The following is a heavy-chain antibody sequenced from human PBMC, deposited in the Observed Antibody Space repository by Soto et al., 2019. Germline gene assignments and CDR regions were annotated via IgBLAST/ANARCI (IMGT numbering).Heavy chain of an antibody. CDR2: INCGGST. CDR1: GWSFSGYY. V-gene: IGHV4-34*01. CDR3: SRVPRQVRWSNYYYYYYMDV. D-gene: IGHD6-13*01. Sequence: AETLSLTCAVYGWSFSGYYWSWIRQPPGKGLEWIGEINCGGSTKYNPSPKSRVTISVDTSKNQISLMLRSVPAADTSVYYYSRVPRQVRWSNYYYYYYMDVWGKGTTVTVSS. J-gene: IGHJ6*03.